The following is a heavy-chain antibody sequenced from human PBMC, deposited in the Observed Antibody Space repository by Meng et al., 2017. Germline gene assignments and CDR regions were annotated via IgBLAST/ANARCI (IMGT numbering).Heavy chain of an antibody. CDR2: INPNSGGT. V-gene: IGHV1-2*02. J-gene: IGHJ6*02. Sequence: QVRRVQAGARVKKPGASVKSSCKAAGSTFTGYYMHWVRQAPGQGLEWMGWINPNSGGTNYAQKFQGRVTMTRDTSISTAYMELSRLRSDDTAVYYCASGYCSSTSCYNPYYYYGMDVWGQGTTVTVSS. CDR1: GSTFTGYY. CDR3: ASGYCSSTSCYNPYYYYGMDV. D-gene: IGHD2-2*01.